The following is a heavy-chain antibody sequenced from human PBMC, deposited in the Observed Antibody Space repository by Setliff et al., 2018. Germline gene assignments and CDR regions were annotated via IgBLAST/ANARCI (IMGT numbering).Heavy chain of an antibody. Sequence: GGSLRLSCAASGFTFSNNWMSWVRQAPGKGLEWVTNINKDGSERNYVDSVKGRFTISRDNAKNSVYLQMNSLRADDTAVYYCVPQGPGYGNGWWTNWFDPWGQGTLVTVSS. CDR3: VPQGPGYGNGWWTNWFDP. V-gene: IGHV3-7*03. J-gene: IGHJ5*02. CDR1: GFTFSNNW. CDR2: INKDGSER. D-gene: IGHD6-19*01.